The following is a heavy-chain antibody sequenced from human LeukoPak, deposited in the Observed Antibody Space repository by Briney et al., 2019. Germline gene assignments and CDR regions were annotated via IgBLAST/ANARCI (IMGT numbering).Heavy chain of an antibody. CDR1: GGTFSSYA. V-gene: IGHV1-24*01. J-gene: IGHJ4*02. Sequence: ASVKVSCKASGGTFSSYAISWVRQAPGKGLEWMGGFDPEDGETIYAQKFQGRVTMTEDTSTDTAYMELSSLGSEDTAVYYCATAFVVVTADYYFDYWGQGTLVTVSS. CDR3: ATAFVVVTADYYFDY. CDR2: FDPEDGET. D-gene: IGHD2-21*02.